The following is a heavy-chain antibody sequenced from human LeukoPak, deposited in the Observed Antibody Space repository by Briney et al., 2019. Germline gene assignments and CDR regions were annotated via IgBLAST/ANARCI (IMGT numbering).Heavy chain of an antibody. D-gene: IGHD6-19*01. CDR2: ISGSGGNT. J-gene: IGHJ5*02. CDR3: AKDSEQWLVLGRNWFDP. CDR1: GFTFSSYA. Sequence: PGGSLRLSCAASGFTFSSYAMSWVRQAPGKGLEWVSSISGSGGNTYYADFVKGRFTISRDNSKNTLYLQMNSLRAEDTAVYYCAKDSEQWLVLGRNWFDPWGQGPLVTVSS. V-gene: IGHV3-23*01.